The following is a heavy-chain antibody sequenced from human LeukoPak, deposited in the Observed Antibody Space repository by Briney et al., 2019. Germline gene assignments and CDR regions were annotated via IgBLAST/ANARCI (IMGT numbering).Heavy chain of an antibody. CDR3: ARGRTDNYYYYYGMDV. Sequence: ASVKVSCKASGYTFTSYDINWVRQATGQGLEWMGWMNPNSGNTGYAQKFQGRVTMTRNTSISTAYMELSSLRSEDTAVYYCARGRTDNYYYYYGMDVWGQGTTVTVSS. J-gene: IGHJ6*02. CDR1: GYTFTSYD. V-gene: IGHV1-8*01. CDR2: MNPNSGNT.